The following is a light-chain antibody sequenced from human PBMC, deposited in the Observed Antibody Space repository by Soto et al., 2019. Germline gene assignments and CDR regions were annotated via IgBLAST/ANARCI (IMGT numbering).Light chain of an antibody. V-gene: IGKV1-39*01. CDR3: QQSYDMPWT. Sequence: DIQMTQSPSSLSASLLDTYTIPCRASPSITNYLTWFQRKPGKAPSLLIFAADNLQDGVPSRFSGSGSGRDFSLTISSLQPEDFATYYCQQSYDMPWTVGQGTKVDI. CDR2: AAD. J-gene: IGKJ1*01. CDR1: PSITNY.